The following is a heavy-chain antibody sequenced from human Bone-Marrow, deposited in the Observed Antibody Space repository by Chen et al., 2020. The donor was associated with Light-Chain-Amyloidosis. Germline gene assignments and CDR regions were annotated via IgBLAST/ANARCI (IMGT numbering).Heavy chain of an antibody. J-gene: IGHJ4*02. CDR2: NDSGGST. D-gene: IGHD5-12*01. Sequence: EVHLVETGGALIQPGGSLRLSCAASGLSVSRSYMSWGRQDPGKGLWWVSLNDSGGSTYYSDFVKGRFTISRDRAKNTVYRQLNSLRAEDTALYYCATEGRDTGYSDGYLNYWGQGTLVNVSS. CDR1: GLSVSRSY. V-gene: IGHV3-53*02. CDR3: ATEGRDTGYSDGYLNY.